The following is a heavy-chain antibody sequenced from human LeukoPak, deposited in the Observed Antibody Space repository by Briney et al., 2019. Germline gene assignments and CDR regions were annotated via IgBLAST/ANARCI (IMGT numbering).Heavy chain of an antibody. CDR1: GFTFSSYA. CDR2: ISGGGGST. D-gene: IGHD6-13*01. V-gene: IGHV3-23*01. J-gene: IGHJ4*02. Sequence: GGSLRLSCAASGFTFSSYAMSWVRQAPGKGLEWVSGISGGGGSTYYADFVKGRFTISRDNSKNTLYVQMNSLRAEDTAVYYCAKGLGITAAGVDYWGQGTLVTVSS. CDR3: AKGLGITAAGVDY.